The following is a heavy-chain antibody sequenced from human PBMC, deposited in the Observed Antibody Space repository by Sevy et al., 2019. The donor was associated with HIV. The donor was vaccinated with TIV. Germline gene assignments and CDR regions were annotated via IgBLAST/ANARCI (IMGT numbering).Heavy chain of an antibody. V-gene: IGHV5-51*01. J-gene: IGHJ4*02. CDR1: GYSFTSHW. CDR3: ATSRSGYFDSSGYYIY. Sequence: GESLKISCKGSGYSFTSHWIGWVRHMPGKGLEWMGIIYPDDSDTRYSPSFQGQITFSADKSISTAYLQWSSLKASDTAMYYCATSRSGYFDSSGYYIYWGQGTLVTVSS. CDR2: IYPDDSDT. D-gene: IGHD3-22*01.